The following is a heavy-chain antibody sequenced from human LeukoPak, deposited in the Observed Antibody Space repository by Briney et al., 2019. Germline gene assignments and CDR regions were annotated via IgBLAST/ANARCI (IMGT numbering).Heavy chain of an antibody. Sequence: GRSLRLSCAASGFTFDDYAMHWVRQAPGKGLEWVSGISWNSGSIGYADSVKGRFTISRDNAKNSLYLQMNSLRAEDTALYYCAKVKDSSGYYVGNFDYWGQGTLVTVSS. V-gene: IGHV3-9*01. CDR3: AKVKDSSGYYVGNFDY. J-gene: IGHJ4*02. D-gene: IGHD3-22*01. CDR1: GFTFDDYA. CDR2: ISWNSGSI.